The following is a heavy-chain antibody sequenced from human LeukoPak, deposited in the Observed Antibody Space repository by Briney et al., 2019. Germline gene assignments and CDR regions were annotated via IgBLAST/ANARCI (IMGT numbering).Heavy chain of an antibody. J-gene: IGHJ3*02. Sequence: PGGSLRLSCAASGFTFSSYNMNWVRQAPGKGLEWVSSISSSSSYIYYADSVKGRFTISRDKAKNSLYLQMNSLRAEDTAVYYCARGSLEARAFDIWGQGTMVTVSS. D-gene: IGHD3-3*01. CDR2: ISSSSSYI. CDR3: ARGSLEARAFDI. CDR1: GFTFSSYN. V-gene: IGHV3-21*01.